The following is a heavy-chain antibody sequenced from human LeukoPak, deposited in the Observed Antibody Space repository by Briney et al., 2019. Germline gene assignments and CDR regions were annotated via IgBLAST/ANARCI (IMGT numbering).Heavy chain of an antibody. CDR1: GGSFSGYY. J-gene: IGHJ4*02. V-gene: IGHV4-34*01. CDR3: ARRGIRVRFRGGFDY. D-gene: IGHD2-15*01. Sequence: PSETLSLTCAVYGGSFSGYYWSWIRQPPGKGLEWIGEINHSGSTNYNPSLKSRVTISVDTSKNQFSLKLSSVTAADTAVYYCARRGIRVRFRGGFDYWGQGTLVTVSS. CDR2: INHSGST.